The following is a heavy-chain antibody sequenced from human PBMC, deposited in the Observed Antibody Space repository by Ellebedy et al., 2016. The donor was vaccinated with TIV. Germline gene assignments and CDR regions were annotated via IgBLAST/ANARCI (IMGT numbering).Heavy chain of an antibody. Sequence: ASVKVSCKASGGTFSSYAISWVRQAPGQGLEWIGWIVVGSGNTNYAQKFQERVTITRDMSTSTAYMELSSLRSEDTAVYYCAADTAWFGSDAFDIWGQGTMDTVSS. CDR1: GGTFSSYA. J-gene: IGHJ3*02. CDR2: IVVGSGNT. D-gene: IGHD3-10*01. V-gene: IGHV1-58*02. CDR3: AADTAWFGSDAFDI.